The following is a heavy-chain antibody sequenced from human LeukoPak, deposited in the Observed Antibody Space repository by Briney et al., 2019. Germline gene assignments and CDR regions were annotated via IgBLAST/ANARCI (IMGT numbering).Heavy chain of an antibody. CDR3: AKMGGRVWYKVPET. Sequence: GGSLRLSCTASVFNFSVAWVRQAPGMGLEWVSSISGSGQTTYYANFVRGRFTISRDSSKNTVYLQMSGLRVEDTALYYCAKMGGRVWYKVPETWGQGTLVTVSS. V-gene: IGHV3-23*01. J-gene: IGHJ5*02. CDR2: ISGSGQTT. D-gene: IGHD6-19*01. CDR1: VFNFSV.